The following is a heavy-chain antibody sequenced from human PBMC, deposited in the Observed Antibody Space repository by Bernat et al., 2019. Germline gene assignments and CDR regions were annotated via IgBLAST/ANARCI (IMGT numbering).Heavy chain of an antibody. Sequence: QVQLVESGGGVVQPGRSLRLSCAASGFTFSSYAMHWVRQAPGKGLEWVAVISYDGSNKYYADSVKGRFTISRDNSKNTLYLQMNSLRAEDTAVYYCARETRYGMDFWGQGTTVTVSS. V-gene: IGHV3-30-3*01. J-gene: IGHJ6*02. CDR2: ISYDGSNK. CDR3: ARETRYGMDF. CDR1: GFTFSSYA.